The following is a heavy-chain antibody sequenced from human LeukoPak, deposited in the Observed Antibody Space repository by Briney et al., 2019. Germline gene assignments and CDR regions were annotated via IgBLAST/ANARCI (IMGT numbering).Heavy chain of an antibody. V-gene: IGHV4-38-2*02. CDR2: IHHSGST. D-gene: IGHD3-3*01. Sequence: PSETLSLTCTVSGSSISSSYSWGWIRQPPEKGLEWIGSIHHSGSTDHNPSLKSRVTIALATNKNQFSLRMTSETAAARRVDYGARDPDTIDGVDWGQGTLFTVS. CDR1: GSSISSSYS. CDR3: ARDPDTIDGVD. J-gene: IGHJ4*02.